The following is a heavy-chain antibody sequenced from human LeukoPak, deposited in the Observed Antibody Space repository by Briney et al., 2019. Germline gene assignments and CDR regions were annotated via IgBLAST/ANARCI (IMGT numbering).Heavy chain of an antibody. CDR2: ISYDGSNK. D-gene: IGHD1-26*01. Sequence: GTSLRLSCAASGFTFRNYGMHWVRQAPGKGLEWVAVISYDGSNKYYADSVKGRFTISRDNSKNTLYLQMNSLRAEDTAVYYCARPPRSRKDAFDIWGQGTMVTVSS. CDR1: GFTFRNYG. V-gene: IGHV3-30*19. J-gene: IGHJ3*02. CDR3: ARPPRSRKDAFDI.